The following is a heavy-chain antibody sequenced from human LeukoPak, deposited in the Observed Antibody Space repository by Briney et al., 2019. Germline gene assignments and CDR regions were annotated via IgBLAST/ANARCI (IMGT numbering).Heavy chain of an antibody. J-gene: IGHJ4*02. D-gene: IGHD1-26*01. CDR1: GFTFGNAW. CDR3: TTFSLEGFSGSYHLDY. V-gene: IGHV3-15*01. Sequence: GGSLRLACAASGFTFGNAWMSWVRRAPGKGLEWVGRIKSKTDGGTTDYAAPVKGRFTISRDDSKNTLYLQMNSLKTEDTAVYYCTTFSLEGFSGSYHLDYWGQGTLVTVSS. CDR2: IKSKTDGGTT.